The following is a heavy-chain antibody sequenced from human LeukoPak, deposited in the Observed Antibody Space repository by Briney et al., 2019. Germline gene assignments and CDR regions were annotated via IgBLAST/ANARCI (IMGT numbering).Heavy chain of an antibody. Sequence: PSEALSLTCTVSGYSISSGYYWGWIRQPPGKGLEWIGSIYHSGSTYYNPSLKSRVAISVDKSKNQFSLKLISVTAADTAVYYCARDSGGMDYWGQGTLVTVSS. CDR1: GYSISSGYY. CDR3: ARDSGGMDY. D-gene: IGHD3-16*01. J-gene: IGHJ4*02. V-gene: IGHV4-38-2*02. CDR2: IYHSGST.